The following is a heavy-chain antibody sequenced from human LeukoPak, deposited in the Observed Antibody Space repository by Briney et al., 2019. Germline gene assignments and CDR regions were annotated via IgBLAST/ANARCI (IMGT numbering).Heavy chain of an antibody. Sequence: GGFLRLSCAASGFTFSDYYMSWIRQAPGKGLEWVSYISSSGSTIYYADSVKGRFTISRDNSKNTLYLQMNSLRAEDTAVYYCANLPAAMLYNWFDPWGQGTLVTVSS. D-gene: IGHD2-2*01. V-gene: IGHV3-11*01. CDR1: GFTFSDYY. CDR3: ANLPAAMLYNWFDP. J-gene: IGHJ5*02. CDR2: ISSSGSTI.